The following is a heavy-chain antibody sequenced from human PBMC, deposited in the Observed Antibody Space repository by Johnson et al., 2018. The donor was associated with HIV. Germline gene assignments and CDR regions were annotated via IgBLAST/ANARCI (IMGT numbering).Heavy chain of an antibody. CDR3: AREIEGVVGAFDI. CDR1: GFTFSSYA. Sequence: QEHLVESGGGVVQPGGSLRLSCAASGFTFSSYAMHWVRQAPGKGLEWVAVISYDGSNKYYADSVKGRFTISRDNSKNTLYLQMNSLRAEDTAVYYCAREIEGVVGAFDIWGQGTIVSVSS. D-gene: IGHD3-16*02. V-gene: IGHV3-30-3*01. J-gene: IGHJ3*02. CDR2: ISYDGSNK.